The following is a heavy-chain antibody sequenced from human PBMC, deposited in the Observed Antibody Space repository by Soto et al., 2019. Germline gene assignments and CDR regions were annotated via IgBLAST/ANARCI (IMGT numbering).Heavy chain of an antibody. CDR2: IRSKGFGGTT. D-gene: IGHD3-9*01. CDR1: GVTFGECA. J-gene: IGHJ3*02. CDR3: SSGNSDSARWFDFDI. V-gene: IGHV3-49*04. Sequence: GGSLRLSCTASGVTFGECAVTWVRQAPGRGLEWVGFIRSKGFGGTTEYAASVRDRFTISRDDSKSIAYLQMNSLKNEDTAVYYCSSGNSDSARWFDFDIWGQGPVVTVSS.